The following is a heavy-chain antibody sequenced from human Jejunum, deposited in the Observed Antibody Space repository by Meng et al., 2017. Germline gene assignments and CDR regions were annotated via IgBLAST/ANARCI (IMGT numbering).Heavy chain of an antibody. Sequence: VKLVQSGAEEKKPGSSVKVSCKTSGGTFTSYAITWVRQAPGQGLEWMGGIIPISGTTKYAQKLQGRVTITADTSTSTAYMELSSLTSEDTAVYYCARGAVDFDYWGQGTLVTVSS. J-gene: IGHJ4*02. V-gene: IGHV1-69*06. CDR1: GGTFTSYA. CDR2: IIPISGTT. CDR3: ARGAVDFDY.